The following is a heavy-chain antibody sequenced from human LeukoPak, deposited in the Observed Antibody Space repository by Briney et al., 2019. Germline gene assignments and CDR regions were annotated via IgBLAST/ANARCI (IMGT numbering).Heavy chain of an antibody. J-gene: IGHJ6*03. CDR3: AREPYDSGSFRTDYYYMDV. CDR1: GYTFTGYY. D-gene: IGHD3-10*01. V-gene: IGHV1-2*02. CDR2: INPNSGGT. Sequence: ASVTVSCKASGYTFTGYYIHWVRQAPGQGLEWMGWINPNSGGTNYAQKFQGRVTMTRDTSISTAYMELSGLRSDDTAVYYCAREPYDSGSFRTDYYYMDVWGKGTTVTISS.